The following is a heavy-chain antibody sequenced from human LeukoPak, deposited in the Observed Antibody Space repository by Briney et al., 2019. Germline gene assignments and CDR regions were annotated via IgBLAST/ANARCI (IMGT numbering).Heavy chain of an antibody. CDR1: GGSFSGYY. CDR2: INHSGST. Sequence: SETLSLTCAVYGGSFSGYYWSWIRQPPGKGLEWIGEINHSGSTNYNPSLKSRVTISVDTSKNQFSLKLSSVTAADTAVYYCARERRSGGRKMDWFDPWGQEPWSPSPQ. V-gene: IGHV4-34*01. D-gene: IGHD2-15*01. CDR3: ARERRSGGRKMDWFDP. J-gene: IGHJ5*02.